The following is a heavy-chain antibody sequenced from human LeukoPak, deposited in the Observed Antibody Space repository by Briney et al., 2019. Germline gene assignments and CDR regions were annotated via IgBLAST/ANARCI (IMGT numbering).Heavy chain of an antibody. CDR1: GFTFDDYA. V-gene: IGHV3-9*01. D-gene: IGHD3-9*01. J-gene: IGHJ4*02. Sequence: GGSLRLSCAASGFTFDDYAMHWVRQAPGKGLEWVSGISWNSGSIGYADSVKGRFTISRDNAKNSLYLQMNSPRAEDTALYYCAKDLVLRYFDWLSPLDYWGQGTLVTVSS. CDR2: ISWNSGSI. CDR3: AKDLVLRYFDWLSPLDY.